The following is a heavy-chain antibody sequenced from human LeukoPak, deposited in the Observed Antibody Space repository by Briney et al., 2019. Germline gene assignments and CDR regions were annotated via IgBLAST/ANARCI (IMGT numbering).Heavy chain of an antibody. CDR3: ARRELRFLEWLGKEYYYMDV. D-gene: IGHD3-3*01. Sequence: SETLSLTCTVSGGSISSSSYYWGWIRQPPGKGLEWIGSIYYSGSTYYNPSLKSRVTISVDTSKNQFSLKLSSVTAQDTAVYYCARRELRFLEWLGKEYYYMDVWGKGTTVTVSS. CDR1: GGSISSSSYY. J-gene: IGHJ6*03. V-gene: IGHV4-39*01. CDR2: IYYSGST.